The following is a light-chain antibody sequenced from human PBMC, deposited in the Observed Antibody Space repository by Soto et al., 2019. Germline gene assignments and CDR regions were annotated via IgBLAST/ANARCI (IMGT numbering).Light chain of an antibody. Sequence: QSVLTQPPSVSGAPGQRVTISCTESSSDIGAGYDVHWYQQLPGTAPKLLIYGNSNRPSGVPDRFSGSKSGTSASLAITGLQAEDEGDSYCQSYDSSVSGPVVFGGGTKLTVL. CDR1: SSDIGAGYD. CDR3: QSYDSSVSGPVV. J-gene: IGLJ2*01. V-gene: IGLV1-40*01. CDR2: GNS.